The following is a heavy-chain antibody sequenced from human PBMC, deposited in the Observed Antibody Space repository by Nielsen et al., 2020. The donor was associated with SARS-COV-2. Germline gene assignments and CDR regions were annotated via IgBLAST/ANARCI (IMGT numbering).Heavy chain of an antibody. CDR3: ARDLKGTVAGIYGPKDF. J-gene: IGHJ4*02. D-gene: IGHD6-19*01. CDR1: KFTSSRYT. V-gene: IGHV3-30*04. Sequence: GESLKISCAASKFTSSRYTMHWVRQAPGKGLEWVAVISSDGSDYYYAESVKGRFTISRDNSKNTLYLQMNSLRAEDTAVYYCARDLKGTVAGIYGPKDFWGQGTLVTVSS. CDR2: ISSDGSDY.